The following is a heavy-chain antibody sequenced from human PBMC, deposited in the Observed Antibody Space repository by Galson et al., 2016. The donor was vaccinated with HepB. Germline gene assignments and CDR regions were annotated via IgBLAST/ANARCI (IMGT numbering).Heavy chain of an antibody. CDR2: ISGSNGSI. V-gene: IGHV1-18*01. CDR3: ARDVWGDSSSSGYYYYVMDV. CDR1: RYTFTSQG. Sequence: SVKVSCKGSRYTFTSQGISWVRQAPGQGLEWMGWISGSNGSIKYAQKFQGRVTMTTDTSTSTAYMELRSLRSDDTAVYYCARDVWGDSSSSGYYYYVMDVWGQGTTVTVSS. J-gene: IGHJ6*02. D-gene: IGHD6-6*01.